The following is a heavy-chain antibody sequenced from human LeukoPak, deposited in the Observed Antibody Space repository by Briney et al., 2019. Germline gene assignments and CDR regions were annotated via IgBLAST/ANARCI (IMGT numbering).Heavy chain of an antibody. J-gene: IGHJ6*02. D-gene: IGHD1-26*01. CDR3: ARQRNGSYYYYYYGMDV. Sequence: PSETLSLTCTVSGGSISSSSYYWGWIRQPPGKGLEWIGSIYYSGSTYYNPSLKSRVTISVDTSKNQFSLKLSSVTAADTAVYYCARQRNGSYYYYYYGMDVWGQGTTVTVSS. CDR1: GGSISSSSYY. V-gene: IGHV4-39*01. CDR2: IYYSGST.